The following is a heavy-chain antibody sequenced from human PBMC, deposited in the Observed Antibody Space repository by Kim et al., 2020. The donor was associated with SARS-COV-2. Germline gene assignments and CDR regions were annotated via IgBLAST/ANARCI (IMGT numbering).Heavy chain of an antibody. Sequence: GESLKISCKGSGYSFTSYWIGWVRQMPGKGLEWMGIIYPGDSDTRYSPSFQGQVTISADKSISTAYLQWSSLKASDTAMYYCARRSGGSYLTRNAFDIWGQGTMVTVSS. V-gene: IGHV5-51*01. CDR1: GYSFTSYW. CDR2: IYPGDSDT. J-gene: IGHJ3*02. CDR3: ARRSGGSYLTRNAFDI. D-gene: IGHD1-26*01.